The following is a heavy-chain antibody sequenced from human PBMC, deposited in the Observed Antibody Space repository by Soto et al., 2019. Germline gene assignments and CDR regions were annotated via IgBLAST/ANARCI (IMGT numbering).Heavy chain of an antibody. CDR3: ARDAQIGHGYSVYHTY. CDR1: GYTFTNSD. D-gene: IGHD5-12*01. CDR2: MNPNSGNS. V-gene: IGHV1-8*01. Sequence: GASVKVSCKASGYTFTNSDINWVRQATGQGLEWVGWMNPNSGNSGCAQKFQGRVTMTRNTSISTAYMELSSLRSEDTAVYFCARDAQIGHGYSVYHTYWGQGTLVTVSS. J-gene: IGHJ4*02.